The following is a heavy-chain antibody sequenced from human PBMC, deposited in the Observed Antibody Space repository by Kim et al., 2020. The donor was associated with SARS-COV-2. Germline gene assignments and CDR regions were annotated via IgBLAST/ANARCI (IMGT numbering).Heavy chain of an antibody. V-gene: IGHV3-72*01. Sequence: GGSLRLSCAASGFIFSDHNMDWVRQAPGKGLEWVGRSRNKGNMYTTEYAASVKGRFTISRDESKSSLVLQMNSLKIDDTAVYFCARGHTEWAPDLERAIARYYYYGLDVWGQGTTVTVSS. CDR1: GFIFSDHN. J-gene: IGHJ6*02. D-gene: IGHD3-9*01. CDR2: SRNKGNMYTT. CDR3: ARGHTEWAPDLERAIARYYYYGLDV.